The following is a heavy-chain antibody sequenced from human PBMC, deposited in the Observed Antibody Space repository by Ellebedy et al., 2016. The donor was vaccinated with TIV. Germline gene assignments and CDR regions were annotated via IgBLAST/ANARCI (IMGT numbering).Heavy chain of an antibody. Sequence: ASVKVSCKASGYTFTANYVHWVRQVPGQGLEWMGWINPDSGGTNFAQKFQDRVSVTRDTSVSTVYMALSRLESDDTAVYFCARVRRASSGMDVWGQGTTVTVS. J-gene: IGHJ6*02. CDR2: INPDSGGT. CDR3: ARVRRASSGMDV. CDR1: GYTFTANY. V-gene: IGHV1-2*02. D-gene: IGHD6-13*01.